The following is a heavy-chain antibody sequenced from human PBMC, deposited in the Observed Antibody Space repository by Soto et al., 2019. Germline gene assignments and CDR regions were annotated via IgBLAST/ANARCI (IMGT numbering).Heavy chain of an antibody. Sequence: QVQLEESGPGLVKPSETLSLTCSVSGASVRSPSYYWSWIRQPPGKGLEWIGDISYSGRTNDNISLKRRVTISSDASKHHRTARVPAVTTADPAVYFCARVENDSAGYPKNRFDSWGRGTLVTVSS. CDR3: ARVENDSAGYPKNRFDS. V-gene: IGHV4-61*03. CDR2: ISYSGRT. CDR1: GASVRSPSYY. J-gene: IGHJ5*01. D-gene: IGHD3-22*01.